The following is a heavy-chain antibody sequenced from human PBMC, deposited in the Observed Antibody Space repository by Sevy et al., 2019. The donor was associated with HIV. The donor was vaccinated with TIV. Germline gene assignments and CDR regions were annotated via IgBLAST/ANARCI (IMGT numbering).Heavy chain of an antibody. CDR2: ISSSSRTI. D-gene: IGHD5-18*01. Sequence: GGSLRLSCVASGLTFSSDGMNWVRQAPGKGLEWLAYISSSSRTIYYADSVEGRFTSSKDNDKKSVILKMNNLRDEDSATYDCARDVDTSFVRSIDGWGQGTLVTVSS. CDR1: GLTFSSDG. CDR3: ARDVDTSFVRSIDG. J-gene: IGHJ4*01. V-gene: IGHV3-48*02.